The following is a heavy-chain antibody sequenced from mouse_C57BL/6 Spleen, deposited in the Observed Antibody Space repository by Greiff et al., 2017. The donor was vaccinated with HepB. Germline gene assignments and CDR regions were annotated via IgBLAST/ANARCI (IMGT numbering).Heavy chain of an antibody. CDR1: GYTFTSYW. V-gene: IGHV1-52*01. CDR2: IDPSDSET. J-gene: IGHJ2*01. CDR3: ARVDYDDFDY. Sequence: QVQLKEPGAELVRPGSSVKLSCKASGYTFTSYWMHWVKQRPIQGLEWIGNIDPSDSETHYNQKFKDKATLTVDKSSSTAYMQLSSLTSEDSAVYYCARVDYDDFDYWGQGTTLTVSS. D-gene: IGHD2-4*01.